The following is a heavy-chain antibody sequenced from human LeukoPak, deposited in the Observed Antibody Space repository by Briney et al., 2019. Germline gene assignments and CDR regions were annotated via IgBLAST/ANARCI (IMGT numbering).Heavy chain of an antibody. Sequence: PSETLSLTCTVSGGSISSYYWSWIRQPPGKGLEWIGYIYYSGSTNNNPSLKSRVTISVDTSKNQFSLKLSSVTAADTAVYYCARQKRDYYGSGTSWVDYWGQGTLVTVSS. J-gene: IGHJ4*02. CDR1: GGSISSYY. CDR2: IYYSGST. CDR3: ARQKRDYYGSGTSWVDY. V-gene: IGHV4-59*08. D-gene: IGHD3-10*01.